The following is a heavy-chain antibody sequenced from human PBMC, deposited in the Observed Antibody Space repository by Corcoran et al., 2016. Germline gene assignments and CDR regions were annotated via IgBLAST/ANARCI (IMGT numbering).Heavy chain of an antibody. CDR1: GGSFSGYY. Sequence: QVQLQQWGAGLLKPSETLSLTCAVYGGSFSGYYWSWIRQPPGKGLEWIGEINHSGSTNYNPSLKSRVTISVDTSKNQFSLKLSSVTAADTAVYYCAMGYVWGSYPSGWGQGTLVTVSS. D-gene: IGHD3-16*02. CDR2: INHSGST. J-gene: IGHJ4*02. CDR3: AMGYVWGSYPSG. V-gene: IGHV4-34*01.